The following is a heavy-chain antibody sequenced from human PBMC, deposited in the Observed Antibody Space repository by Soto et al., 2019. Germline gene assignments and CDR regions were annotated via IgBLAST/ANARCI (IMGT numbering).Heavy chain of an antibody. D-gene: IGHD3-10*01. V-gene: IGHV3-23*01. J-gene: IGHJ4*02. CDR2: ISGSGDST. Sequence: EVRLLESGGGLVQPGGSLKLSCAASGFTFSVYAMSWVRQAPGKGLEWVSGISGSGDSTHYADSVKGRFTVSRDNSKSMLYLQTNSLRAEDTAIYYCAKALYGGFTYWGQGTLVTFSS. CDR3: AKALYGGFTY. CDR1: GFTFSVYA.